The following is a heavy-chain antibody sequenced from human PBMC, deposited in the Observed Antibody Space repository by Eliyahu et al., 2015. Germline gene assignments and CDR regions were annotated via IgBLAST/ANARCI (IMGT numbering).Heavy chain of an antibody. CDR1: GGTFGSYA. V-gene: IGHV1-69*06. CDR3: AREWSSFPHWFDP. J-gene: IGHJ5*02. D-gene: IGHD6-13*01. CDR2: IIPIFGTA. Sequence: QVQLVQSGAEVKKPGSSVKVSCKASGGTFGSYAXSWXRXAPGQGLEWMGGIIPIFGTANYAQKFQDRVTITADKFTSTVYMELSSLRSEDTAVYFCAREWSSFPHWFDPWGQGTLVTVSS.